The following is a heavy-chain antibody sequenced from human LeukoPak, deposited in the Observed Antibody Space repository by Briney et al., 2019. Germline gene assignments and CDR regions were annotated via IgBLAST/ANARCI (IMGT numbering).Heavy chain of an antibody. CDR1: GYTFTSYY. Sequence: ASVKVSCKASGYTFTSYYMHWVRQAPGQGLEWMGIINPSGGSTSYAQKFQGRVTMTRDTSTSTAYMELRSLRSDDTAVYYCATLPYYYDSSGYPGYWGQGTLVTVSS. V-gene: IGHV1-46*01. CDR3: ATLPYYYDSSGYPGY. CDR2: INPSGGST. J-gene: IGHJ4*02. D-gene: IGHD3-22*01.